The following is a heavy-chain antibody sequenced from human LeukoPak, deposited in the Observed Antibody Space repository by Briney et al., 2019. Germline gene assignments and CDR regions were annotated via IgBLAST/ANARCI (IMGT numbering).Heavy chain of an antibody. Sequence: KPSETLSLTCTVSGGSISSYYWSWIRQPPGKGLEWSGDIYYSGSTNYNPSLKSRVAISVDTSKNQFSLKLSSVTAADTAVYYCARVSSPDDSYGKGDYYYYMDVWGKGTTVTVSS. CDR2: IYYSGST. CDR1: GGSISSYY. CDR3: ARVSSPDDSYGKGDYYYYMDV. J-gene: IGHJ6*03. V-gene: IGHV4-59*01. D-gene: IGHD5-18*01.